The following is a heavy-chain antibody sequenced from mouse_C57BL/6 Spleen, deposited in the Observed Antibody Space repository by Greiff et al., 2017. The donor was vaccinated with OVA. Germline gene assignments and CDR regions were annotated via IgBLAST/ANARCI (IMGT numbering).Heavy chain of an antibody. V-gene: IGHV1-52*01. CDR2: IDPSDSET. Sequence: VQLQQPGAELVRPGSSVKLSCKASGFTFTSYWMHWVKQRPIQGLEWIGNIDPSDSETHYNQKFKDKATLTVDKSSSTAYMQLSSLTSEDSAVYYCASPDCGSSHYWDYWGQGTTLTVSS. J-gene: IGHJ2*01. CDR3: ASPDCGSSHYWDY. CDR1: GFTFTSYW. D-gene: IGHD1-1*01.